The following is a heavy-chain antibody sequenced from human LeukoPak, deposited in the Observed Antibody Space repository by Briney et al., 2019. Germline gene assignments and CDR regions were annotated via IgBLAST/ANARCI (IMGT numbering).Heavy chain of an antibody. V-gene: IGHV4-59*01. Sequence: PSETLSLTCTVSGGSISSYYWSWIRQPPGKRLEWIGYIYYSGSTNYNPSLKSRVTISVDTSKNQFSLKLSSVTAADTAVYYCARVSPPVVVPAARRYYYYYYMDVWGKGTTVTVSS. CDR1: GGSISSYY. D-gene: IGHD2-2*01. CDR2: IYYSGST. J-gene: IGHJ6*03. CDR3: ARVSPPVVVPAARRYYYYYYMDV.